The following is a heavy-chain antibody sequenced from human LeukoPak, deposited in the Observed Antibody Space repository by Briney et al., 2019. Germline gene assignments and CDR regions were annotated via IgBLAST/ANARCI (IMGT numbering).Heavy chain of an antibody. CDR2: IYYSGST. CDR1: GGSISSSSYY. Sequence: SETLSLTCTVSGGSISSSSYYWGWIRQPPGKGLEWIGSIYYSGSTYYNPSLKSRVTISVDTSKNQFSLKLSSVTAADTAVYYGARLSTTETGPEYWGQRTLVTVSS. CDR3: ARLSTTETGPEY. J-gene: IGHJ4*02. V-gene: IGHV4-39*01. D-gene: IGHD4-17*01.